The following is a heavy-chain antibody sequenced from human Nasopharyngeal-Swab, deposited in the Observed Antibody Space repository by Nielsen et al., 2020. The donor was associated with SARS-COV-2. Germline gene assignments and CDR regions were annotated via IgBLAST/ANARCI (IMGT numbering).Heavy chain of an antibody. V-gene: IGHV4-31*02. CDR2: IYYSGST. Sequence: PGKGLEWIGYIYYSGSTYYNPSLKSRVTISVDTSKNQFSLKLSSVTAADTAVYYRARVSRYYYMDVWGKGTTVTVSS. J-gene: IGHJ6*03. CDR3: ARVSRYYYMDV.